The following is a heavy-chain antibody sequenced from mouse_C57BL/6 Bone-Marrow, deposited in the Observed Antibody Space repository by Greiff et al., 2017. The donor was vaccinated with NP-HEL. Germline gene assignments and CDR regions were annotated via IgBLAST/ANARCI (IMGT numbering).Heavy chain of an antibody. CDR2: IDPSDSYT. D-gene: IGHD3-2*02. CDR3: ARSLRLWAMDY. Sequence: QVQLQQPGAELVKPGASVKLSCKASGYTFTSYWMQWVKQRPGQGLEWIGEIDPSDSYTNSNQKFKGKATLTVDTSSSTAYMQLSSLTSEDSAVYYCARSLRLWAMDYWGQGTSVTVSS. V-gene: IGHV1-50*01. CDR1: GYTFTSYW. J-gene: IGHJ4*01.